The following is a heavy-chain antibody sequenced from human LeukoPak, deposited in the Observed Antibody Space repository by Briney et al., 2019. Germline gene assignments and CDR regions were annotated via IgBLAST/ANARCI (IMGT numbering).Heavy chain of an antibody. D-gene: IGHD3-10*01. CDR1: GGSFSGYY. V-gene: IGHV4-34*01. CDR2: ITQSGRT. CDR3: ASCRLECGPGTWFDP. Sequence: SETLSLTCAVDGGSFSGYYWSWISQPPGEGLEWNGEITQSGRTNYNPSLKRRVPISVDTSKNQFSLKLSSVTAADTAVYYCASCRLECGPGTWFDPWGQETLVTVSS. J-gene: IGHJ5*02.